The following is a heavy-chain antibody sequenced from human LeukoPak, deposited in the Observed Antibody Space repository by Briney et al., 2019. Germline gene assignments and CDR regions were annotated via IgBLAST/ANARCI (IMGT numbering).Heavy chain of an antibody. CDR3: AKGSGYYPEYFQH. CDR1: GFTFCSYS. V-gene: IGHV3-21*04. Sequence: PGGSLRLSCAASGFTFCSYSMNCVRQAPRKGLEWVSSISSSSSYIYYADSVKGRFTISRDNAKNSLYLQMNSLRAEDTAVYYCAKGSGYYPEYFQHWGQGTLVTVSS. D-gene: IGHD3-22*01. J-gene: IGHJ1*01. CDR2: ISSSSSYI.